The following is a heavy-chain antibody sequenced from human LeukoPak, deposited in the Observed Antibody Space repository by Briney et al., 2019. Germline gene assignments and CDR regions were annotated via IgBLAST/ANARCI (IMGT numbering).Heavy chain of an antibody. V-gene: IGHV5-51*01. CDR3: VRRPGDEWYY. CDR2: IYPGDSDT. Sequence: GESLKISCQGCGYSFTSYWIGWVRQLPGKGLEWMGIIYPGDSDTRYSPSFQGQVTISADKSISTAYLQWSSLKASDTAMYYCVRRPGDEWYYWVQGTLVTVSS. J-gene: IGHJ4*02. D-gene: IGHD2-8*01. CDR1: GYSFTSYW.